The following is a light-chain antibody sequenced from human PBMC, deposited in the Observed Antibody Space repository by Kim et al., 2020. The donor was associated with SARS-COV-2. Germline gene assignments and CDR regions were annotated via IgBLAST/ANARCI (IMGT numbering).Light chain of an antibody. V-gene: IGKV3-11*01. J-gene: IGKJ2*01. CDR2: DAS. Sequence: LSPGGRATPSCRARQSVSSYLALYQQKPGQAPRLLIYDASNRATGIPARFSGSGSGTDFTLTISSLEPEDFAVYYCQQRSNWPPYTLGQGTKLEI. CDR1: QSVSSY. CDR3: QQRSNWPPYT.